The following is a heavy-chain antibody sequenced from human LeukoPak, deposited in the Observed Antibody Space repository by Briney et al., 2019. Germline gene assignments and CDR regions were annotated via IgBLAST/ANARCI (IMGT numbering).Heavy chain of an antibody. CDR1: GFTFSSYG. CDR2: IWYDGSNK. CDR3: ARDKGFWSGLSSYYYYYGMDL. Sequence: PGGSLRLSCAASGFTFSSYGMHWVRQAPGKGLECVAVIWYDGSNKYYADSVKGRFTISRDNSKNTLYLQMNSLRAEDTAVYYCARDKGFWSGLSSYYYYYGMDLWGQGTTVTVSS. D-gene: IGHD3-3*01. V-gene: IGHV3-33*01. J-gene: IGHJ6*02.